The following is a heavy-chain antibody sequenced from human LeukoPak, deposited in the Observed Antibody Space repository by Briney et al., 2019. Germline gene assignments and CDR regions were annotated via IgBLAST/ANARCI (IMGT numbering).Heavy chain of an antibody. D-gene: IGHD1-14*01. Sequence: GRSLRLSCAASGFTFSSYAMHWVRQAPGKGLEWVAVISYDGSNKYYADSVKGRFTISRDNSKNTLYLQMNSLRAEDTAVYYCARGPFVWDRGGGLDYWGQGTLVTVSS. J-gene: IGHJ4*02. CDR1: GFTFSSYA. V-gene: IGHV3-30-3*01. CDR3: ARGPFVWDRGGGLDY. CDR2: ISYDGSNK.